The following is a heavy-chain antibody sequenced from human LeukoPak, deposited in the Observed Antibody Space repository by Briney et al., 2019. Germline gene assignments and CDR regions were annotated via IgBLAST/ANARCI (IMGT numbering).Heavy chain of an antibody. D-gene: IGHD6-19*01. J-gene: IGHJ4*02. Sequence: PSETLSLTCTVSGGSISSGVYYWSWIRQPPGKGLEWIGYIYHSGSTYCNPSLKSRVTISVDRSKNQFSLKLSSVTAADTAVYYCARELAVAGGFDYWGQGTLVTVSS. CDR2: IYHSGST. CDR1: GGSISSGVYY. V-gene: IGHV4-30-2*01. CDR3: ARELAVAGGFDY.